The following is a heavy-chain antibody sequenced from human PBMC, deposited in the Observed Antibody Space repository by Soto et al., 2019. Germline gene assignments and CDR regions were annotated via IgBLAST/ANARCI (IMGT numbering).Heavy chain of an antibody. J-gene: IGHJ4*02. CDR2: ISYDGNNK. CDR1: GFIFSTYG. D-gene: IGHD4-17*01. CDR3: AIDLRLTAITTVGD. Sequence: QVQLVESGGGVVQPGRSLRLSCAASGFIFSTYGMHWVRQAPGKGLEWLSVISYDGNNKYYTDSVKGRFTISRDNSKNTLWLQMDSLRTEDTAVYYCAIDLRLTAITTVGDWGQGTLVTVSS. V-gene: IGHV3-30*03.